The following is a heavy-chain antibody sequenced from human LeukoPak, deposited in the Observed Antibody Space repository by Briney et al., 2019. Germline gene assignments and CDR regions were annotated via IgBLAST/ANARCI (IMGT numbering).Heavy chain of an antibody. CDR2: MYYGGST. Sequence: SETLSLTCTVSGGSISASINSWGWIRQPPGKGLEWIGNMYYGGSTHYNPSLKSRVIISVDTSKNQFSLKLSSVTAADTAVYYCARRLKPGTTVTTGGMDVWGQGTRSPSP. V-gene: IGHV4-39*01. CDR3: ARRLKPGTTVTTGGMDV. J-gene: IGHJ6*02. D-gene: IGHD4-17*01. CDR1: GGSISASINS.